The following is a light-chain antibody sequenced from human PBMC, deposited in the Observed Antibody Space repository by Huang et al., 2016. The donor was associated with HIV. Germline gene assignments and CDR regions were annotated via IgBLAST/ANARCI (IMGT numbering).Light chain of an antibody. J-gene: IGKJ4*01. CDR1: QNVRSN. Sequence: EIVMTQSPATLSWSPGGGATLSCRASQNVRSNLAWYQQTPGQAPRLLIYDTSTRASGVPARFSGSGSGTEFTLTVSGLQSEDFAVYYCQQYDNWPPGLTFGGGTKVEI. V-gene: IGKV3D-15*01. CDR2: DTS. CDR3: QQYDNWPPGLT.